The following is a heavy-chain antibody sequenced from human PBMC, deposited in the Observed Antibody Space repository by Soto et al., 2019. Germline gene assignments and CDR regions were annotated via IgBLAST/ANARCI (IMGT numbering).Heavy chain of an antibody. J-gene: IGHJ4*02. V-gene: IGHV4-59*06. D-gene: IGHD6-13*01. CDR1: GGSISSYY. CDR2: IYYSGST. Sequence: SETLSLTCTVSGGSISSYYWSWIRQHPEKGLEWIGYIYYSGSTYYNPSLKSRVTISVDTPKNQFSLKLSSVTAADTAVYYCARGSARSGYSSSSYYFDYWGQGTLVTVSS. CDR3: ARGSARSGYSSSSYYFDY.